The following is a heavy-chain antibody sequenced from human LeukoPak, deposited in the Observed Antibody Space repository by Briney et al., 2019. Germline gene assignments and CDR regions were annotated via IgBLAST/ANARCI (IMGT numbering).Heavy chain of an antibody. CDR3: ARVNIVTTTFDH. CDR2: IYRGGSA. D-gene: IGHD5-12*01. V-gene: IGHV3-53*01. CDR1: GFLVSSNY. J-gene: IGHJ4*02. Sequence: GGSLRLSCAASGFLVSSNYMSWVRQAPGKGLEWISVIYRGGSAYYADSVKGRFTVSRDISKNTLYFQMNSLKVEDTAVYYCARVNIVTTTFDHWGQGTLVTVSS.